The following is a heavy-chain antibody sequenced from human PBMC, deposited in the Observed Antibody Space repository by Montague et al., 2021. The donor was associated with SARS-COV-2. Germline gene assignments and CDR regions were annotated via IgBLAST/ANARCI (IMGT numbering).Heavy chain of an antibody. Sequence: SLRLSCAASGFTFSSYAMHWVRQAPGKGLEWVAVISYDGSNKYYADPVKGRFTISRDNSKNTLYLQMNSLRAEDTAVYYCARDLVGWGSPFDYWGQGTLVTVSS. CDR1: GFTFSSYA. CDR3: ARDLVGWGSPFDY. V-gene: IGHV3-30-3*01. J-gene: IGHJ4*02. CDR2: ISYDGSNK. D-gene: IGHD7-27*01.